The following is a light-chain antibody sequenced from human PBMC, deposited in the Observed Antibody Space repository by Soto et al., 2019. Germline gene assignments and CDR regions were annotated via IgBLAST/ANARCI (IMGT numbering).Light chain of an antibody. CDR2: STK. CDR3: VLYMGSGIGV. J-gene: IGLJ3*02. Sequence: QTVVTQEPSFSVSPGGTVTLTCGLRSGSVSTSNYPSWYQQTPGQAPRTLIYSTKTRSSGVPDRFSGSIVGNKAALTITGAQADDEAEYYCVLYMGSGIGVFGGGTELTVL. V-gene: IGLV8-61*01. CDR1: SGSVSTSNY.